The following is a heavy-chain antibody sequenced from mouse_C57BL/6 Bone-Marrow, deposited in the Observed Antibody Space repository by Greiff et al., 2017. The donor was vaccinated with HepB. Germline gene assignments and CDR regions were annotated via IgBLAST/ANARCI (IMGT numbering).Heavy chain of an antibody. CDR1: GFNIKDDY. V-gene: IGHV14-4*01. CDR2: IDPENGDT. J-gene: IGHJ2*01. CDR3: TSITTVVYFDY. Sequence: EVMLVESGAELVRPGASVKLSCTASGFNIKDDYMHWVKQRPEQGLEWIGWIDPENGDTEYASKFQGKATITADTSSNTAYLQLSSLTSEDTAVYYCTSITTVVYFDYWGQGTTLTVSS. D-gene: IGHD1-1*01.